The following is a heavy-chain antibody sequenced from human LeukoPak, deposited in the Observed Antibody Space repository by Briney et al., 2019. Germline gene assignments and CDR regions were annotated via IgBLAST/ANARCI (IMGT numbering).Heavy chain of an antibody. J-gene: IGHJ4*02. D-gene: IGHD6-6*01. V-gene: IGHV3-23*01. Sequence: GGSLRLSCAASGFTFSSYAMSWVRQAPGKGLEWVTAISGSGGSTYYADSVKGRFTISRDNSKNTLYLQMNSLRAEDTAVYYCAKRIAARPLLCFDYWGQGTLVTVSS. CDR2: ISGSGGST. CDR3: AKRIAARPLLCFDY. CDR1: GFTFSSYA.